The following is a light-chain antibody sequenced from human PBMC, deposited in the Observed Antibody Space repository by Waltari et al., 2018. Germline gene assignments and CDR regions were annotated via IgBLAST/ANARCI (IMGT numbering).Light chain of an antibody. CDR1: QSVLYSSNNKNY. Sequence: DIVMTQSPDSLAVSLGERATINCKSSQSVLYSSNNKNYLAWYQQKPGKPPKLLLYWASTRESGVPDRFSGSGSGTEFTLTISSLQAEDVAVYYCQQYYSTPRWTFGQGTKVEIK. CDR3: QQYYSTPRWT. V-gene: IGKV4-1*01. J-gene: IGKJ1*01. CDR2: WAS.